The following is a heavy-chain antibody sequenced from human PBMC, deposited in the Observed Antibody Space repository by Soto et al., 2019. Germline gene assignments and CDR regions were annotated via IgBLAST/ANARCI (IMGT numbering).Heavy chain of an antibody. V-gene: IGHV1-46*01. D-gene: IGHD6-6*01. CDR2: INPSGGST. Sequence: GASVKVSCKASGYTFTSYYMHWVRQAPGQGLEWMGIINPSGGSTSYAQKFQGRVTMTRDTSTSTVYMEQSSLRSEDTAVYYFVRGSHERSSCDNWFDPWGQGTLVKVSS. CDR3: VRGSHERSSCDNWFDP. J-gene: IGHJ5*02. CDR1: GYTFTSYY.